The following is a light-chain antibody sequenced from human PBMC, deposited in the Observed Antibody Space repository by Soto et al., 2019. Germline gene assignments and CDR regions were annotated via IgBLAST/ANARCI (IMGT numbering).Light chain of an antibody. J-gene: IGLJ1*01. V-gene: IGLV2-14*01. CDR3: SSYTCSSLYV. CDR2: DVS. CDR1: SSDVGGSNY. Sequence: QSVLTQPASVSGSPGQSITISCTGTSSDVGGSNYVSWYQQLPGKAPKLMIYDVSDRPSGVSNRFSGSKSGNTASLTISGLQAEDEADYYCSSYTCSSLYVFGTVTKVTVL.